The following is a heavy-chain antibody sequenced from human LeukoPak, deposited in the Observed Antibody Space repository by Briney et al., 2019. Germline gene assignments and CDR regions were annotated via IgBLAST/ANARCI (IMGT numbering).Heavy chain of an antibody. Sequence: SETLSLTCTVSGGSISSSSYYWGWIRQPPGKGLEWIGEINHSGSTNYNPSLKSRVTISVDTSKNQFSLKLSSVTAADTAVYYCARDVPDYGGNAGRFDPWGQGTLVTVSS. CDR3: ARDVPDYGGNAGRFDP. V-gene: IGHV4-39*07. CDR1: GGSISSSSYY. CDR2: INHSGST. D-gene: IGHD4-23*01. J-gene: IGHJ5*02.